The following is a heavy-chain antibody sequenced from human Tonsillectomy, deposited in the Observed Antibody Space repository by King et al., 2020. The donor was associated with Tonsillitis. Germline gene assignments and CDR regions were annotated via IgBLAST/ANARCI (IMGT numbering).Heavy chain of an antibody. CDR1: GGSISSGVET. Sequence: QLQESGSGLVKPSQTLSLTCAVSGGSISSGVETWSCIRQPPGKGLEWNGYISHCGSTYYNPSLKSRVTISVDRSKNQFSLQLTSVTAADTAVYYCARLYYYDSSGYYLDYWGQGTLVTVSS. D-gene: IGHD3-22*01. J-gene: IGHJ4*02. V-gene: IGHV4-30-2*01. CDR2: ISHCGST. CDR3: ARLYYYDSSGYYLDY.